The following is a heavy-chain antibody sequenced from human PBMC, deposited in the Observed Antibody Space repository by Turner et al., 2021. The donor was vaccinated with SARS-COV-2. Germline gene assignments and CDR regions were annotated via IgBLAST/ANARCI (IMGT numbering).Heavy chain of an antibody. CDR2: IYNNGIT. Sequence: QVQLQESGPGLVKPSETLSLTCTVSVGSISSYYWYWIRQPPGKGLEWIGYIYNNGITNNNPSLKSRVTISVATSKKQFSLKLSSVTAADTAGYYWARGRGGIVVAWGQGTPVTVSS. D-gene: IGHD6-19*01. J-gene: IGHJ5*02. CDR1: VGSISSYY. V-gene: IGHV4-59*01. CDR3: ARGRGGIVVA.